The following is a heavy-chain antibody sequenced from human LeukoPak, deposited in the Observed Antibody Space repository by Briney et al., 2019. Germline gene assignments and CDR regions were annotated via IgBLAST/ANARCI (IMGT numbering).Heavy chain of an antibody. Sequence: PGGSQRLSCAASGFTFSSYGMSWVRQAPGKGLEWVSAISGSGGSTYYADSVKGRFTISRDNSKNTLYLQMNSLRAEDTAVYYCAKDSSRDLQWRPGAFDIWGQGTMVTVSS. CDR1: GFTFSSYG. D-gene: IGHD2-8*01. J-gene: IGHJ3*02. CDR3: AKDSSRDLQWRPGAFDI. V-gene: IGHV3-23*01. CDR2: ISGSGGST.